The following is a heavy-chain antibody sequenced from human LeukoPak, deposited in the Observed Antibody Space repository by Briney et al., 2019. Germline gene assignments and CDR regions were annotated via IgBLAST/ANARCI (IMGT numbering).Heavy chain of an antibody. J-gene: IGHJ4*02. D-gene: IGHD1-26*01. CDR1: GYTFTDYY. CDR3: ARAKEWELKSAG. Sequence: ASVKVSCKASGYTFTDYYMHWVRQAPGQGLEWMGWINPNSGGTNYVQEFQGRVTMTRDTSISTAYMEVSSLKSDDTAMYYCARAKEWELKSAGWGQGTLVTVSS. CDR2: INPNSGGT. V-gene: IGHV1-2*02.